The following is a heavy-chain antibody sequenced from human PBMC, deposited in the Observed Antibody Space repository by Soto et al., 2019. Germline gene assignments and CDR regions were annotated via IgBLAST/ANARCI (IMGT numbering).Heavy chain of an antibody. CDR3: AGPGPFDS. Sequence: DVQMVESGGGLVQPGGSLKLSCTATGFTFVGSAIHWVRQAPGKGLEWVGRIRNKANDYATAYPASVTGRFTISRDDSKARAYLEMNSLKTEDTAMYYCAGPGPFDSWGQGTLVTVSS. V-gene: IGHV3-73*01. CDR1: GFTFVGSA. CDR2: IRNKANDYAT. J-gene: IGHJ4*02. D-gene: IGHD1-1*01.